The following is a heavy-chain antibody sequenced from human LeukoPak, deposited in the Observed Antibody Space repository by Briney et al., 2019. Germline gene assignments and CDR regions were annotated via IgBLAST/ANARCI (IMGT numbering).Heavy chain of an antibody. J-gene: IGHJ4*02. CDR3: ARGYCGGDCSIDH. Sequence: GGSLRLSCAASGFTFSSYSMHWVRQAPGKGLEWVSYISSSGSPIYYADSVKGRFTNSRDNAKNSLYLQLNSLKVEDTAVYYCARGYCGGDCSIDHWGQGTLVTVSS. CDR2: ISSSGSPI. D-gene: IGHD2-21*02. V-gene: IGHV3-48*01. CDR1: GFTFSSYS.